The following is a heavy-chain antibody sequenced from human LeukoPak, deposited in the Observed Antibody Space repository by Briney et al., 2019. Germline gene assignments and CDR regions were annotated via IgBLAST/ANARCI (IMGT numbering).Heavy chain of an antibody. CDR2: IKQDGSEK. CDR1: GFTLSSYW. D-gene: IGHD3-10*01. Sequence: GGSLRLSCAASGFTLSSYWMSWVRQAPGKGLEWVANIKQDGSEKYYVDSVKGRFTISRDNAKNSLYLQMNSLRAEDTAVYYCARERVLLWFGELFPDAFDIWGQGTMVTVSS. J-gene: IGHJ3*02. V-gene: IGHV3-7*01. CDR3: ARERVLLWFGELFPDAFDI.